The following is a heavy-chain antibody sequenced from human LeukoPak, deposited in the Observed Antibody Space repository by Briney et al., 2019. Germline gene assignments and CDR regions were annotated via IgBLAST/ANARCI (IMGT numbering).Heavy chain of an antibody. CDR1: GGSISSYY. Sequence: PSETLSLTCTVSGGSISSYYWSWTRQPPGKGLEWIGYIYYSGSTNYNPSLKSRVTISVDTSKDQFSLKLSSVTAADTAVYYCARHTREQWLAGPFDYWGQGTLVTVSS. D-gene: IGHD6-19*01. V-gene: IGHV4-59*08. CDR3: ARHTREQWLAGPFDY. CDR2: IYYSGST. J-gene: IGHJ4*02.